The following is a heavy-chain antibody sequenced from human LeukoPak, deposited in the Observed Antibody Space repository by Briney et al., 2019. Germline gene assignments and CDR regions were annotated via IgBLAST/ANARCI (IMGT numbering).Heavy chain of an antibody. CDR2: ISSDGYTI. CDR3: ARARPPDSDAFDI. CDR1: GFTLSDHH. Sequence: GGSLRLSCAASGFTLSDHHMTWIRQAPGKGLEWVSYISSDGYTIYYADSVKGRFTISRDNTKNSLLLQMNSLRAEDTAVYYCARARPPDSDAFDIWGQGTMVTVSS. V-gene: IGHV3-11*01. D-gene: IGHD1-14*01. J-gene: IGHJ3*02.